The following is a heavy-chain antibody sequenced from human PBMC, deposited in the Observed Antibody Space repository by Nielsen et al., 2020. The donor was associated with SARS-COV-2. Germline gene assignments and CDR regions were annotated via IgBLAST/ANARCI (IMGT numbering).Heavy chain of an antibody. CDR2: ISTHNGHT. Sequence: ASVKVSCKASDYSFTTFGIHWVRQTPGQGLEWMGWISTHNGHTAYAQNLQGRVTMTTDTSTSTAYVELRSLSSDDTAVYYCARGGDTSLVPYFTGLDVWGQGTTVTVSS. V-gene: IGHV1-18*01. D-gene: IGHD5-18*01. CDR3: ARGGDTSLVPYFTGLDV. J-gene: IGHJ6*02. CDR1: DYSFTTFG.